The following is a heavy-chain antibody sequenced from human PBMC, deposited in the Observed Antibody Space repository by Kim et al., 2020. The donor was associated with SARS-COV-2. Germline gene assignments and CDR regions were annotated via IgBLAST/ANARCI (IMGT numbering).Heavy chain of an antibody. D-gene: IGHD6-13*01. J-gene: IGHJ4*02. Sequence: ASVKVSCKASGYTFISYAMNWVRQAPGQGLEWMGWINTNTGNPTYAQGFTGRFVFSLDTSVSTAYLQISSLKAEDTAVYYCARPFGRVAAVAIDYWGQGTLVTVSS. V-gene: IGHV7-4-1*02. CDR3: ARPFGRVAAVAIDY. CDR2: INTNTGNP. CDR1: GYTFISYA.